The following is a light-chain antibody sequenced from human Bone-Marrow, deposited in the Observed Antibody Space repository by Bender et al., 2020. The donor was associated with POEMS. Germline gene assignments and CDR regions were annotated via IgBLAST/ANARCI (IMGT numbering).Light chain of an antibody. CDR1: SSDVGGYNY. Sequence: QSALTQPASVSGSPGQSITISCTGTSSDVGGYNYVSWYQQNQGKAPKLMIYDVNSRPSGVSNRFSGSKSGSTASLTISGLQAEDEADYYCSSYSSSSALQVFGGGTKLTVL. CDR3: SSYSSSSALQV. V-gene: IGLV2-14*01. J-gene: IGLJ3*02. CDR2: DVN.